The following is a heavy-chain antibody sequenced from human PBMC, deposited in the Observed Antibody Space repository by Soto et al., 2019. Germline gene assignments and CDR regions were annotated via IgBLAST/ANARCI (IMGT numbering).Heavy chain of an antibody. V-gene: IGHV3-53*01. D-gene: IGHD5-12*01. Sequence: GGSLRLSCAASGFPVSSNYMSWVRQAPGKGLEWVSVIYSGGSTYYADSVKGRFTISRDNSKNTLYLQMNSLRAEDTAVYYCARMEAQGYNFQWGQGTLVTVSS. CDR1: GFPVSSNY. CDR2: IYSGGST. J-gene: IGHJ4*02. CDR3: ARMEAQGYNFQ.